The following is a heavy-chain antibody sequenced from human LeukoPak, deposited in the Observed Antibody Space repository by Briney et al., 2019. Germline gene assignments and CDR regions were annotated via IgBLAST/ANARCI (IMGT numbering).Heavy chain of an antibody. V-gene: IGHV3-23*01. D-gene: IGHD3-3*01. J-gene: IGHJ4*02. Sequence: KAGGSLRLSCAASGFTFNNYAMNWVRQGPGKGLEWVSGISGSGGGTYYADSVKGRFTISRDNSRNTLYLQMNSLRAEDTAVYYCARDAHYDFWSGYYSTWPLGYWGQGTLVTVSS. CDR2: ISGSGGGT. CDR3: ARDAHYDFWSGYYSTWPLGY. CDR1: GFTFNNYA.